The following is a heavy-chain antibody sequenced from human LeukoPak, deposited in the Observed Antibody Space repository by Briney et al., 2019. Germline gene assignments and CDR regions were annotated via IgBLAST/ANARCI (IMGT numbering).Heavy chain of an antibody. CDR3: VRAVGYGETFDY. CDR1: GGSISSSSTYY. D-gene: IGHD5-12*01. J-gene: IGHJ4*02. Sequence: SETLSLTCTVSGGSISSSSTYYWGWLRQPPGKGLEWIGNIYYSGTTYYNPSLKSRVTISVDTSKNQFSLKLSSVTAADTAVYYCVRAVGYGETFDYWGQGTLVTVSS. V-gene: IGHV4-39*07. CDR2: IYYSGTT.